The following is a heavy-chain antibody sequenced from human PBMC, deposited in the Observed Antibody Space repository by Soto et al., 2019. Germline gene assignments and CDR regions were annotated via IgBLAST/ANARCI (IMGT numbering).Heavy chain of an antibody. CDR3: ATGIERFLLKGWFDP. Sequence: GASVKVACKASGGTFSIYAITWVRQAPGQGLEWMGGIIPIFGTANYAQKFQGRVTITADESTSTAYMELSSLRSEDTAVYYCATGIERFLLKGWFDPWGQGTLVTVSS. CDR1: GGTFSIYA. CDR2: IIPIFGTA. D-gene: IGHD1-26*01. J-gene: IGHJ5*02. V-gene: IGHV1-69*13.